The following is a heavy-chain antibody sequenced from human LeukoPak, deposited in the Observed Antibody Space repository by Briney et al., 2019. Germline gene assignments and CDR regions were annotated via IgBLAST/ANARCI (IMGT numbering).Heavy chain of an antibody. CDR3: ARASNRYPPGYSSGWHFRNWFDP. V-gene: IGHV1-2*06. CDR2: INPNSGGT. D-gene: IGHD6-19*01. CDR1: GYTFTGYY. Sequence: GASVKVSCKASGYTFTGYYMHWVRQAPGQGLEWMGRINPNSGGTNYAQKFQGRVTMTRDTSISTAYMELSRLRSDDTAVYYCARASNRYPPGYSSGWHFRNWFDPWGQGTLVTVSS. J-gene: IGHJ5*02.